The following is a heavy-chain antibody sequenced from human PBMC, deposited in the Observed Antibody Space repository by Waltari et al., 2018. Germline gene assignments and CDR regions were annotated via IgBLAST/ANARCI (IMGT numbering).Heavy chain of an antibody. CDR3: ASSSFCSSTTCYLGY. Sequence: QVRLVQSAAAVKKPGASVKVSCKASGYTFSSYGISWERQAPGQGLEWMGWIGAYNGNTDYAQKFRGRVTLTTDRSTNTAYMELRSLRSDDTAFYYCASSSFCSSTTCYLGYWGQGTLVTVSS. D-gene: IGHD2-2*01. V-gene: IGHV1-18*01. CDR2: IGAYNGNT. CDR1: GYTFSSYG. J-gene: IGHJ4*02.